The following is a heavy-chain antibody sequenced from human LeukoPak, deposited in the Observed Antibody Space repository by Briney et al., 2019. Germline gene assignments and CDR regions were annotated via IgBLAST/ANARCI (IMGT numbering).Heavy chain of an antibody. J-gene: IGHJ6*02. V-gene: IGHV3-53*01. CDR1: GFTFSDYY. CDR3: ARGRYEISAAMDV. Sequence: SGGSLRLSCAASGFTFSDYYMSWIRQAPGKGLEWVSVIYSGGSTNYADSVRGRFTISRDNSKNTLYLQMNSLRDEDTAVYYCARGRYEISAAMDVWSQGTTVTVSS. CDR2: IYSGGST. D-gene: IGHD5-12*01.